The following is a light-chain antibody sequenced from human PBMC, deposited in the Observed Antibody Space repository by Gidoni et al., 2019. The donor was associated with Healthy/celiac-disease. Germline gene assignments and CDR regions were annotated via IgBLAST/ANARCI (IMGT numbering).Light chain of an antibody. CDR2: DAS. CDR1: QSVSSY. V-gene: IGKV3-11*01. Sequence: EIVLTQSPATLSLSPGERATLSCRASQSVSSYLAGYQQKPGQAPRLLIYDASNMATGIPARFSGSGSGTDFTLTISSLEPEDFAVYYCQQRSNWPTITFGQGTRLEIK. CDR3: QQRSNWPTIT. J-gene: IGKJ5*01.